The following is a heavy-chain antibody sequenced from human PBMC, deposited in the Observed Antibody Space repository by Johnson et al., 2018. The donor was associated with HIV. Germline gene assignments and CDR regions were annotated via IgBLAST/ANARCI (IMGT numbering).Heavy chain of an antibody. CDR1: GFTFSSYA. CDR2: ISYDGSNK. V-gene: IGHV3-30*04. CDR3: SRDRAYDV. Sequence: QVQLVESGGGVVQPGRSLRLSCAASGFTFSSYAMHWVRQAPGKGLEWVAVISYDGSNKYYADSVKGRFTISRDNSKNSLYLQMNSLRAEDTALYYCSRDRAYDVWGRGKMVTVSS. J-gene: IGHJ3*01.